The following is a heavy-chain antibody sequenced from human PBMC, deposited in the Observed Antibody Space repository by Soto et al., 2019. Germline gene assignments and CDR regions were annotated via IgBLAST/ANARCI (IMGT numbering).Heavy chain of an antibody. CDR2: IYYSGST. V-gene: IGHV4-30-4*01. CDR3: AVDTAMVGLNWFDP. J-gene: IGHJ5*02. CDR1: GGSISSGDYY. D-gene: IGHD5-18*01. Sequence: SETLSLTCTVSGGSISSGDYYWSWIRQPPGKGLEWIGYIYYSGSTYYNPSLKSRVTISVDTSKSQFSLKLSSVTAADTAVYYCAVDTAMVGLNWFDPWGQGTLVTVSS.